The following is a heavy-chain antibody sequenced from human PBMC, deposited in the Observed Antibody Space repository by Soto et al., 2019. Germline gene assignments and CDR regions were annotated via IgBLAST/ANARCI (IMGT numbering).Heavy chain of an antibody. Sequence: QVQLVQSGAELKKPGASVKVSCKASGYTVTNYGISWVRQAPGQGLEWMGWINTYHGNTKYAQKRQGRVTMTKATSTSTAYMEMTSLSSDVTAVYHCARSPWYSASWGDFYYGMKIWGQGTTVIVSS. V-gene: IGHV1-18*01. CDR2: INTYHGNT. CDR3: ARSPWYSASWGDFYYGMKI. J-gene: IGHJ6*02. CDR1: GYTVTNYG. D-gene: IGHD6-13*01.